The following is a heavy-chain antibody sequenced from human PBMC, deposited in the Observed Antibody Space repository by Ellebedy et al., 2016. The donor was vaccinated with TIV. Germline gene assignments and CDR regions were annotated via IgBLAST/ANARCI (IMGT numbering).Heavy chain of an antibody. J-gene: IGHJ4*02. V-gene: IGHV1-18*01. CDR1: NYTFTSNG. CDR2: INTYSGNT. D-gene: IGHD3-22*01. Sequence: AASVKVSCKASNYTFTSNGLSWVRQAPGQGLEWLGWINTYSGNTKYAQKFQDRVTLSTDTSASTAYMELRSLRSDDTAVYYCARDLPGAHSEADIQYNYDTSGLFDYWGQGTLVIVSP. CDR3: ARDLPGAHSEADIQYNYDTSGLFDY.